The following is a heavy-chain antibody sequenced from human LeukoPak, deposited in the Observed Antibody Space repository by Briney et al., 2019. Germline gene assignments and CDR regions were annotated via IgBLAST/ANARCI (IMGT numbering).Heavy chain of an antibody. J-gene: IGHJ4*02. V-gene: IGHV3-48*02. D-gene: IGHD3-10*01. Sequence: PGGSLRLSCAASGFTFSTYSMNWVRQAPGKGLEWVSYISSSSSTRYYADSVKGRFTISRDNAKNSLYLQMNRLRDEDTAVYYWARGGWDFDYWGRGTLVTVSS. CDR3: ARGGWDFDY. CDR1: GFTFSTYS. CDR2: ISSSSSTR.